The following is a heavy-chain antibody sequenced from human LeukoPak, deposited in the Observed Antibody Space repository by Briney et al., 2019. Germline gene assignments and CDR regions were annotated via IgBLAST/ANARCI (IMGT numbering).Heavy chain of an antibody. V-gene: IGHV3-7*01. Sequence: GGSLRLSCAASGFTFSDSWMSWVRQAPGKGLEWVANMNQDGSAKGYVDSVKGRFTISGDNARNSPYLQMSSLRPEDTAVYYCATYTHWVAGDVWGQGTTVTVSS. CDR1: GFTFSDSW. CDR3: ATYTHWVAGDV. D-gene: IGHD3-16*01. J-gene: IGHJ6*02. CDR2: MNQDGSAK.